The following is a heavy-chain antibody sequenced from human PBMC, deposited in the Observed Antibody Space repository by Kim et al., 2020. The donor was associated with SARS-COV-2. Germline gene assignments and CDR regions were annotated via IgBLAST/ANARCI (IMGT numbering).Heavy chain of an antibody. D-gene: IGHD3-3*01. CDR1: GFIFSDYY. Sequence: GGSLRLSCAASGFIFSDYYMGWVRQAPGKGLEWVSSIRSGGYTSSYADADSVKGRFTISRDNAKNSLYLQMNSLRAEDTAAYYCARTRWSGGPYYFDYWGQGIMVTVSS. CDR2: IRSGGYTS. V-gene: IGHV3-11*01. J-gene: IGHJ4*02. CDR3: ARTRWSGGPYYFDY.